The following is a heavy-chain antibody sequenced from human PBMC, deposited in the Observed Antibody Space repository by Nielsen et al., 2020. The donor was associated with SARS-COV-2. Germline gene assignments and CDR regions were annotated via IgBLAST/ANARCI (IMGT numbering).Heavy chain of an antibody. CDR2: INPSGGST. V-gene: IGHV1-46*01. CDR3: ARDAISAHYGMDV. D-gene: IGHD2-21*01. Sequence: WVRQAPGQGLEWMGIINPSGGSTSYAQKFQGRVTMTRDTSTSTVYMELSSLRSEDTAVYYCARDAISAHYGMDVWGQGTTVTVSS. J-gene: IGHJ6*02.